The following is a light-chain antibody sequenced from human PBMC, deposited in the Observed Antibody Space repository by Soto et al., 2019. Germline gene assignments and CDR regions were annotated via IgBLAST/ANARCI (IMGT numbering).Light chain of an antibody. Sequence: EMVLTQSPATLYLSPGDRATLSCRASQSLSSRYLAWYRQKPGQAPRLLIYGASNRATGTPDRFSGSGSGTDFTLTISRLEPDDFAVYYCQQDSSSPPTFGGGTKVEIK. CDR2: GAS. V-gene: IGKV3-20*01. CDR1: QSLSSRY. J-gene: IGKJ4*01. CDR3: QQDSSSPPT.